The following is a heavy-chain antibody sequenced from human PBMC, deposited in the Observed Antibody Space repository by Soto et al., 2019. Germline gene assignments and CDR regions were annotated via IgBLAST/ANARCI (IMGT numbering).Heavy chain of an antibody. J-gene: IGHJ4*02. V-gene: IGHV4-59*01. CDR3: ARVKNWNFDF. D-gene: IGHD1-1*01. CDR2: RYLSGKT. Sequence: PSETLSLTCTVSGDPISSSFWTWIRQPPGEGLEWIGYRYLSGKTNYSPSIRSRATITEDTSKNQFFLKLSSVTAADTAVYYCARVKNWNFDFWGKGTLVTVSS. CDR1: GDPISSSF.